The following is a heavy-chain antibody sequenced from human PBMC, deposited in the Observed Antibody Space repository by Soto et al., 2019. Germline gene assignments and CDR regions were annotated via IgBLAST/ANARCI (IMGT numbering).Heavy chain of an antibody. CDR1: GFSVSSNY. V-gene: IGHV3-53*01. Sequence: GGSLRLSCAISGFSVSSNYLSWVRQAPGKGLEWVSVHYSGGSTYYADSVQGRFTISRDKSNNTLYLQMRRVRAEDTAVYFCARHRHPRGTVGATSPLDPWGQGT. J-gene: IGHJ5*02. CDR2: HYSGGST. CDR3: ARHRHPRGTVGATSPLDP. D-gene: IGHD1-26*01.